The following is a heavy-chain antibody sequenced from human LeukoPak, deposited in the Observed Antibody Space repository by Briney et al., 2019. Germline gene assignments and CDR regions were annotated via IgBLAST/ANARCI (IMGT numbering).Heavy chain of an antibody. CDR3: GRSGDISLSMSMSPFDY. Sequence: GGSLRLSCVASGFTLRSYGLNWVRQAPGNGLEWVSFISTSSSYIYYGDSVKGRFTISRDNVKNSLFLQMKSRRAEDTAVYYWGRSGDISLSMSMSPFDYWGQGTQITVSS. D-gene: IGHD6-6*01. CDR1: GFTLRSYG. J-gene: IGHJ4*02. CDR2: ISTSSSYI. V-gene: IGHV3-21*06.